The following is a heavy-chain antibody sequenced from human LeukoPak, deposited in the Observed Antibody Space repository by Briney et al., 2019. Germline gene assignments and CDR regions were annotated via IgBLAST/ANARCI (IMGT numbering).Heavy chain of an antibody. J-gene: IGHJ4*02. CDR3: ARDQYSNYERSFLGY. V-gene: IGHV3-30-3*01. CDR2: ISYDGSNK. Sequence: GRSLRLSCAASGFTFSSYAMHWVRQAPGKGLEWVAVISYDGSNKYYADSVKGRFTISRDNSKNTLYLQMNSLRAEDTAVYYCARDQYSNYERSFLGYWGQGTLVTVSS. CDR1: GFTFSSYA. D-gene: IGHD4-11*01.